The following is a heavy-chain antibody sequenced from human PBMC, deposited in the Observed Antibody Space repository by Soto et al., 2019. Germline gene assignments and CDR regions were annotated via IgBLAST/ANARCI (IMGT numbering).Heavy chain of an antibody. V-gene: IGHV2-5*01. CDR1: GISLSTSGVG. CDR2: IYWNDEK. CDR3: SRGLASFPLFAFDV. Sequence: QLTVKGSGPTLVKPTPTLTLTCSLSGISLSTSGVGLGWIRQTPGKALEWLARIYWNDEKHHSQSLKGRLTIPKDTSKYQAVLTMTDMDPWDTAACFFSRGLASFPLFAFDVWGQVTVVTVSS. J-gene: IGHJ3*01.